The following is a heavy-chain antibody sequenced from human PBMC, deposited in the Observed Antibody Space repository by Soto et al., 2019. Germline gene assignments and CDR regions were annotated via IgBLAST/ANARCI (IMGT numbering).Heavy chain of an antibody. V-gene: IGHV3-30*18. CDR3: AKGRYYYDSSGYSHFDY. D-gene: IGHD3-22*01. Sequence: VRQAPGKGLEWVAVISYDGSNKYYADSVKGRFTISRDNSKNTLYLQMNSLRAEDTAVYYCAKGRYYYDSSGYSHFDYWGQGTLVTV. CDR2: ISYDGSNK. J-gene: IGHJ4*02.